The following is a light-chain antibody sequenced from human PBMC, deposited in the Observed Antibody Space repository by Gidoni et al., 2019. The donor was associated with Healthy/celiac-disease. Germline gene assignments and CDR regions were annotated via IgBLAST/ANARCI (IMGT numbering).Light chain of an antibody. Sequence: EVELTPSPGPLSLAPGERATLSCRASQSVSSSYLAWYQQKPGQAPRLLIYVASSRATGIPDSFSGSGSGTDFTLTISRLEPEDFAVYYCQQYGSSPRSFGQGTKLEIK. CDR1: QSVSSSY. CDR2: VAS. V-gene: IGKV3-20*01. CDR3: QQYGSSPRS. J-gene: IGKJ2*03.